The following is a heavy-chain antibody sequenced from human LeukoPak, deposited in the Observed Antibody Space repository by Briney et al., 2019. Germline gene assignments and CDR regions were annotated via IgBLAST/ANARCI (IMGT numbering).Heavy chain of an antibody. CDR2: INTSGST. CDR1: GGPFRGFS. J-gene: IGHJ4*02. Sequence: SETLSPTCAVQGGPFRGFSYNWIRQPPGKGLQWIGEINTSGSTTYDPSLKSRVTISIDTSKNQFSLKLNSVTAADTGVYFCARARQLLPFDYWGQGTLVTVSS. V-gene: IGHV4-34*01. CDR3: ARARQLLPFDY. D-gene: IGHD1-1*01.